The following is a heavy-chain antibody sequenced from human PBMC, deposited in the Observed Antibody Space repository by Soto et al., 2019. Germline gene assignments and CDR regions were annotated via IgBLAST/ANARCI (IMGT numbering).Heavy chain of an antibody. CDR3: ARDTRNWNYDFGVRDYYYYMDV. J-gene: IGHJ6*03. V-gene: IGHV3-30-3*01. CDR1: GFTFSSYA. D-gene: IGHD1-7*01. Sequence: GGSLRLSCAASGFTFSSYAMHWVRQAPGKGLEWVAVISYDGSNKYYADSVKGRFTISRDNSKNTLYLQMNSLRAEDTAVYYCARDTRNWNYDFGVRDYYYYMDVWGKGTTVTVSS. CDR2: ISYDGSNK.